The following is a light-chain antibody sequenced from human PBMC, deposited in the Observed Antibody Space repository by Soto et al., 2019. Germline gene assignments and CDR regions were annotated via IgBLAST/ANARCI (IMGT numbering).Light chain of an antibody. Sequence: DIQVTQSPSSVSASVGDRVTITCRASQNIKNYLNWYQQKPGKAPKLLIYAASSLQSGVPSRFSGSGSGTDFTLTISSLQPEDFATYYCQQSYSPPPVTFGQGTRLEIK. J-gene: IGKJ5*01. CDR3: QQSYSPPPVT. V-gene: IGKV1-39*01. CDR1: QNIKNY. CDR2: AAS.